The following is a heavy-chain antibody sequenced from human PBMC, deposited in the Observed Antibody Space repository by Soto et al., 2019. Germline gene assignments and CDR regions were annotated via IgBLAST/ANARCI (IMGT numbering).Heavy chain of an antibody. J-gene: IGHJ4*02. D-gene: IGHD1-26*01. V-gene: IGHV4-4*01. CDR1: GASISSTSSGDW. Sequence: QVQLQESGPGLVKPSGTLSLTCTVSGASISSTSSGDWWSWVRQPPGKGLEWIGEIHHSGNTNYNPSRKTRVTMSVDKSKNQVSLRLSSVTAADTAVYWCAKMVGATLVDYWGQGTLVTVSS. CDR2: IHHSGNT. CDR3: AKMVGATLVDY.